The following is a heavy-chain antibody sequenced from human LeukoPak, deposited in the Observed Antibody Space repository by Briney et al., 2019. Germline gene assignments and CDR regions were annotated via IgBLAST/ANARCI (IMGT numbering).Heavy chain of an antibody. CDR2: INPNSGGT. V-gene: IGHV1-2*02. J-gene: IGHJ4*02. CDR1: GYTFTGYY. Sequence: GASVTVSCKASGYTFTGYYMHWVRQAPGQGLEWMGWINPNSGGTNYAQKFQGRVTMTRDTSISTAYMELSRLRSDDTAVYYCARKRGYSGYDLDYWGQGTLVTVSS. CDR3: ARKRGYSGYDLDY. D-gene: IGHD5-12*01.